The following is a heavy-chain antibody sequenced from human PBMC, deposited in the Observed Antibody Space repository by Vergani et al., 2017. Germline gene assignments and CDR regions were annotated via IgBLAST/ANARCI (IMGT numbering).Heavy chain of an antibody. Sequence: EVQLLESGGGLVQPGGSLRLSCAASGFTFSSYAMSWVRQAPGKGLEWVSAISGSGGSTYYADSVKGGFTISRDNSKNTLYLQMNSLRAEDTAVYYCAKVRRDILTGYYSGYAFDIWGQGTMVTVSS. J-gene: IGHJ3*02. CDR3: AKVRRDILTGYYSGYAFDI. CDR1: GFTFSSYA. D-gene: IGHD3-9*01. CDR2: ISGSGGST. V-gene: IGHV3-23*01.